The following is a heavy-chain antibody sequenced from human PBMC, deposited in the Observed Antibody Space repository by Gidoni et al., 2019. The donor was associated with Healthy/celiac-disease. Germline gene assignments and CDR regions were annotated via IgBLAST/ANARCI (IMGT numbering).Heavy chain of an antibody. J-gene: IGHJ6*02. D-gene: IGHD6-13*01. CDR2: IANDGSNK. Sequence: QVQLVASGGGVFQPGRSLSLSCAASGFTFSSYAMHWVRQAPGKGLEWVAVIANDGSNKYYADSVKGRFTISRDNSKNTLYLQMNSLRAEDTAVYYCARDKGRSWGSYYYYGMDVWGQGTTVTVSS. V-gene: IGHV3-30-3*01. CDR1: GFTFSSYA. CDR3: ARDKGRSWGSYYYYGMDV.